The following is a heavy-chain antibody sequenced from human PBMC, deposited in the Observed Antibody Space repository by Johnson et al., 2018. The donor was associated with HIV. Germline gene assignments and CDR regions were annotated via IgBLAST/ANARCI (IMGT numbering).Heavy chain of an antibody. CDR3: AVLWFGDLWAFDI. Sequence: VQLVESGGGVERPGGSLRLSCVGSGFMFDDYGMSWVRQVPGKGLEWVADINWNGGSTGYADSVKGRFTISRDKAKNSLYLQMNSLRAEDTALYYCAVLWFGDLWAFDIWGQGTKVTVSS. V-gene: IGHV3-20*04. CDR2: INWNGGST. J-gene: IGHJ3*02. D-gene: IGHD3-10*01. CDR1: GFMFDDYG.